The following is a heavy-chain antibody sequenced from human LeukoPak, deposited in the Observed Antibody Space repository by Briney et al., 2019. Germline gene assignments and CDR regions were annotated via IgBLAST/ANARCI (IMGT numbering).Heavy chain of an antibody. Sequence: PGGSLRLSCAASGFTFSSYEMNWVRQAQGKGLEWVGRIRNKASTYTTQYAASVKGRFTISRDDSKNSLYLQMNSLKTEDTAMYYCARGGSDYTNYYFDYWGQGTLVTVSS. D-gene: IGHD4-11*01. CDR2: IRNKASTYTT. CDR3: ARGGSDYTNYYFDY. V-gene: IGHV3-72*01. J-gene: IGHJ4*02. CDR1: GFTFSSYE.